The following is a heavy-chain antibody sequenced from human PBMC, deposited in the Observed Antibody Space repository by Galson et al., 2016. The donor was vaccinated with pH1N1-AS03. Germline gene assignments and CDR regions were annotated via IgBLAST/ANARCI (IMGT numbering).Heavy chain of an antibody. Sequence: SVKVSCKASGDTFSNYALSWVRQAPGQGLEWMGGVIPTLGIYKHAQKFQDRVTITADKSTSTAYLELTSLRAEDMAVYYCARGPVSYSNYWFPPPDYWGQGTLVTVSS. J-gene: IGHJ4*02. CDR3: ARGPVSYSNYWFPPPDY. CDR1: GDTFSNYA. V-gene: IGHV1-69*10. D-gene: IGHD6-13*01. CDR2: VIPTLGIY.